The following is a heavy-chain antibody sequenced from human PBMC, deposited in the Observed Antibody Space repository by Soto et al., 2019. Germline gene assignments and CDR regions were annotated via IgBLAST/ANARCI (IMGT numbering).Heavy chain of an antibody. Sequence: QVQLVESGGGVVQPGRSLRLSCAASGFTFSSYNMHWVRQAPGKGLEWVAVISNDGRSNSYADSVKGRFTVSRDNSKSTLYPQMNSLRLEDTAVYYCARGQYGARDYWGQGTLVTVSS. J-gene: IGHJ4*02. D-gene: IGHD1-26*01. V-gene: IGHV3-30-3*01. CDR2: ISNDGRSN. CDR3: ARGQYGARDY. CDR1: GFTFSSYN.